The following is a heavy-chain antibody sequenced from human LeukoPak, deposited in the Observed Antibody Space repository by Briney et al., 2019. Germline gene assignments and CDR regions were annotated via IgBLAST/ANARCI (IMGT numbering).Heavy chain of an antibody. CDR3: ARSPSYSSSWYALDS. V-gene: IGHV3-13*01. CDR1: GFSFSGYD. D-gene: IGHD6-13*01. J-gene: IGHJ4*02. Sequence: GGSLRLSCEASGFSFSGYDMHWVRQATGKGLEWVSAIGTAGDTYYSDSVRGRSTISRENAKNSLDLQMHSLRAGDTAVYYCARSPSYSSSWYALDSWGQGTLVTVSS. CDR2: IGTAGDT.